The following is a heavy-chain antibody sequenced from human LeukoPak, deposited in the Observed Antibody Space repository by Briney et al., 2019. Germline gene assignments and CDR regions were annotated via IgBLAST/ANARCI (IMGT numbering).Heavy chain of an antibody. CDR3: AKDSESSNYYYYYMDV. D-gene: IGHD1-26*01. Sequence: GGSLRLSCAASGFTSSSYGMHWVRQAPGKGLEWVAVIWYDGSNKYYADSVKGRFTISGDNSKNTLYLQMNSLRAEDTAVYYCAKDSESSNYYYYYMDVWGKGTTVTVSS. CDR1: GFTSSSYG. CDR2: IWYDGSNK. J-gene: IGHJ6*03. V-gene: IGHV3-33*06.